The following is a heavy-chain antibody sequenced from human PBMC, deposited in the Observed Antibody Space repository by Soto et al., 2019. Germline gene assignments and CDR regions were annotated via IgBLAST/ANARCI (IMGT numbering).Heavy chain of an antibody. CDR3: ARGTPQLTDY. CDR1: GYTFTGYS. J-gene: IGHJ4*02. V-gene: IGHV1-2*02. D-gene: IGHD6-13*01. CDR2: INPNSGDT. Sequence: GASVKVSCKASGYTFTGYSMHWVRQAPGQGLEWMGWINPNSGDTTSAQKFQGRVTMTRDTSITTAYLDLTSLTSDDTAVYFCARGTPQLTDYWGQGILVTVSS.